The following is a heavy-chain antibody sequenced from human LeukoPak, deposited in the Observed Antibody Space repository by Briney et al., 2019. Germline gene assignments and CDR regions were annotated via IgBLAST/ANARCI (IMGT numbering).Heavy chain of an antibody. V-gene: IGHV4-34*01. CDR1: GGSFSGYY. CDR2: INHSGST. Sequence: SETLSLTCAVYGGSFSGYYWSWIRQPPGKGLEWIGEINHSGSTNYNPSLKSRVTISVDTSKNQFSLKLSSVTAADTAVYYCARAGYSYGYGYYYMDVWGKGTTVTVSS. CDR3: ARAGYSYGYGYYYMDV. J-gene: IGHJ6*03. D-gene: IGHD5-18*01.